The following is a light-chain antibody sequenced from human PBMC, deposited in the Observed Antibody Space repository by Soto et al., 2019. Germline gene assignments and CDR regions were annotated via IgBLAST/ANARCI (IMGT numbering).Light chain of an antibody. CDR2: AAS. CDR1: QSVSSD. CDR3: QQYSNWPQT. Sequence: EITMTQSPVILSVSPGERATLSCRASQSVSSDLAWYQQTPGQAPRLLIYAASSRATGVPGRFGGSGSGTEFTLTISSLQSGDFAVYFCQQYSNWPQTFGQGTTVEI. J-gene: IGKJ1*01. V-gene: IGKV3-15*01.